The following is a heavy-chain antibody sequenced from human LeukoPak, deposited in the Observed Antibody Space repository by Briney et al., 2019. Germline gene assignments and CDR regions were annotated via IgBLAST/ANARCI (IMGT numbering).Heavy chain of an antibody. V-gene: IGHV1-2*06. Sequence: ASVKVSCMASGYTFTGYYIHWVRQAPGQGLEWMGRINPNSGGTNYAQKFQGRVTMTRDTSISTAYMELSRLRSDDTAVYYCARGLYPSCWFDPWGQGTLVTVSS. J-gene: IGHJ5*02. CDR3: ARGLYPSCWFDP. CDR2: INPNSGGT. CDR1: GYTFTGYY. D-gene: IGHD2/OR15-2a*01.